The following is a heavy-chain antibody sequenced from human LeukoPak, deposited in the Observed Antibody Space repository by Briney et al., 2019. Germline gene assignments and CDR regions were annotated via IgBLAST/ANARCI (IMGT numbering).Heavy chain of an antibody. J-gene: IGHJ6*03. CDR2: LSSNGGST. CDR3: ARGSGRRIQDYYYMDG. D-gene: IGHD1-26*01. V-gene: IGHV3-64*01. Sequence: AGGSLRLSRAGSGFTFSSYAMHWVRQAPGKGLEYVSALSSNGGSTYYANSVKGRFTISRDNSKNTLYLQMGSLRPEDMAVYYCARGSGRRIQDYYYMDGWGKGTTVTVSS. CDR1: GFTFSSYA.